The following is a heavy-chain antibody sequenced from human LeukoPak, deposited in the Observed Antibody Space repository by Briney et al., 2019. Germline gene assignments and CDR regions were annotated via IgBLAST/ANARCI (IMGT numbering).Heavy chain of an antibody. V-gene: IGHV1-18*01. J-gene: IGHJ4*02. Sequence: ASVKVSCKASGFTFISYAFTWVRQAPGQGLEWMGWISAYTGDRTYAQRFQDSVTMTTDTSTSTAYMELRSLTSDDTAVYYCASGGSFIYWGQETLVTVSS. CDR3: ASGGSFIY. CDR2: ISAYTGDR. D-gene: IGHD3-16*01. CDR1: GFTFISYA.